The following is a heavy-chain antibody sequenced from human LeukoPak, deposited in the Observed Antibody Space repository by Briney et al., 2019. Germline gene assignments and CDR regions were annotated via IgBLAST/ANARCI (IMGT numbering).Heavy chain of an antibody. CDR1: GYSFADYW. CDR3: VRYWRCSGGRCHTFDS. Sequence: GESLKISCKASGYSFADYWIAWVRQMPGKGLEYMGIIAPHDSDTRYSPSFQGQVTISADKSITTVYLQWTSLKASHTAMCFCVRYWRCSGGRCHTFDSWGQGTLVTVSS. V-gene: IGHV5-51*01. D-gene: IGHD2-15*01. J-gene: IGHJ4*02. CDR2: IAPHDSDT.